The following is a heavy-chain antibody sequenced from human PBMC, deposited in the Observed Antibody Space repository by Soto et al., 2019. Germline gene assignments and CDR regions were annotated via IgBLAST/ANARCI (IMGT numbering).Heavy chain of an antibody. Sequence: PSETLALTCTVSGGSISSSSYYWGWIRQPPGKGLEWIGSIYYSGSTYYNPSLKSRVTISVDTSKNQFSLKLSSVTAADTAVYYFERSSTTANHFDYWGQGTPVPVSA. D-gene: IGHD2-2*01. CDR2: IYYSGST. V-gene: IGHV4-39*07. J-gene: IGHJ4*02. CDR3: ERSSTTANHFDY. CDR1: GGSISSSSYY.